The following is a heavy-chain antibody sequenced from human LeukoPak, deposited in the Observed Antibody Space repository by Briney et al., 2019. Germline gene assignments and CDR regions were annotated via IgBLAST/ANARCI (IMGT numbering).Heavy chain of an antibody. V-gene: IGHV1-2*02. J-gene: IGHJ3*01. D-gene: IGHD3-22*01. CDR2: VNPNSGGT. Sequence: GASVKVACKASGYDFTGYYIHWVRQAPGQGLEWMGWVNPNSGGTYSAQKFQGRVTMTRDTSIRVSYVEVSRLRSDDTAVYYCERGMYYYDTDGLRYDAFDFWGQGTMVTVSS. CDR3: ERGMYYYDTDGLRYDAFDF. CDR1: GYDFTGYY.